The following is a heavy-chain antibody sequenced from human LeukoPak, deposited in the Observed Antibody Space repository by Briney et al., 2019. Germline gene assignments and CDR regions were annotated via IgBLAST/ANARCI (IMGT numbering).Heavy chain of an antibody. J-gene: IGHJ4*02. V-gene: IGHV4-4*07. CDR2: IYISGST. Sequence: SETLSLTCSVSGASINSHYWTWIRQPAGKGLEWIGRIYISGSTYYSPSLKSRVTMSVDTSKNQFSLNLISVTAADTAVYYCARALNPLPGTYYFDYWGQGTLVTVSS. D-gene: IGHD2-15*01. CDR1: GASINSHY. CDR3: ARALNPLPGTYYFDY.